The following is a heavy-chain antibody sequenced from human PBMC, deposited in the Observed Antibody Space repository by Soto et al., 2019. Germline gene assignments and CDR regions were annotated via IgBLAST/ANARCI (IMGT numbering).Heavy chain of an antibody. CDR1: GYTFTGYY. J-gene: IGHJ6*02. CDR2: INPNSGGT. V-gene: IGHV1-2*04. CDR3: ARMSSDYYGMDV. Sequence: QVQLVQSGAEVKKPGASVKVSCKASGYTFTGYYMHWVRQAPGQGLEWMGWINPNSGGTNYAQKFQGWVTMTREKSISTAYMELSRLRSDDTAVYYCARMSSDYYGMDVWGQGTTVTVSS.